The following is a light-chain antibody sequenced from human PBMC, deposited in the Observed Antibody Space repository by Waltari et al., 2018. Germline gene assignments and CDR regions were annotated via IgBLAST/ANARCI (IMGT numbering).Light chain of an antibody. J-gene: IGKJ1*01. Sequence: DIVMTQSPDSLAVSLGGRATITCKSSQSVLYSSNNKNYLAWYQQKQGQPPKLLIYWASTRESGVPDRFSGSGSGTDFTLTISSLQAEDVAVYYCQQYYSTPWTFGQGTKVEIK. CDR3: QQYYSTPWT. V-gene: IGKV4-1*01. CDR2: WAS. CDR1: QSVLYSSNNKNY.